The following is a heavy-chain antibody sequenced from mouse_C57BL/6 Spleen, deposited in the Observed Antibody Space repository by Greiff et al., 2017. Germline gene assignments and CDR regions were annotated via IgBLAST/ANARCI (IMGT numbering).Heavy chain of an antibody. V-gene: IGHV5-6*01. J-gene: IGHJ3*01. CDR1: GFTFSSYG. Sequence: DVQLVESGGDLVKPGGSLKLSCAASGFTFSSYGMSWVRQTPDKRLEWVATISSGGSYTYYPDSVKGRFPISRVNAKNTLYLQMSSRNAEDTAMYYCARQKLFAYWGQGTLVTVSA. CDR2: ISSGGSYT. CDR3: ARQKLFAY.